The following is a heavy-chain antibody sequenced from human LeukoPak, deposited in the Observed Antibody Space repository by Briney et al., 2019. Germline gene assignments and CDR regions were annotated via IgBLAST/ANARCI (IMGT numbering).Heavy chain of an antibody. CDR1: GGSFSGYY. J-gene: IGHJ4*02. Sequence: PSETLSLTCAVYGGSFSGYYWSWIRQPPGKGLEWIGEINHSGSTNYNPSLKSRVTISVDTSKNQFSLKLSSVTAADTAVYYCARSLVGATRGYWGQGTLVTVSS. CDR2: INHSGST. CDR3: ARSLVGATRGY. D-gene: IGHD1-26*01. V-gene: IGHV4-34*01.